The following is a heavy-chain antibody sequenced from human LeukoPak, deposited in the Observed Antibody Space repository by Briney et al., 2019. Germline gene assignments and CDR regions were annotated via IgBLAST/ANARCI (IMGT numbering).Heavy chain of an antibody. Sequence: PSQTLSLTCTVSGASISSGPYYWGWIRQPPGKGLEWIGSMYYSGSTYYKPSLQSRVTLSGDPSKNQFSVKLSSVTAADTAVYYCARLRATLTVVVTLFDSWGQDTRDTVSS. CDR3: ARLRATLTVVVTLFDS. CDR1: GASISSGPYY. J-gene: IGHJ4*02. CDR2: MYYSGST. V-gene: IGHV4-39*01. D-gene: IGHD3-22*01.